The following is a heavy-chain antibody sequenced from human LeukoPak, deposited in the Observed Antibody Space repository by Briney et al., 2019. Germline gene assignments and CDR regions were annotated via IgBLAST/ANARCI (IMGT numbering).Heavy chain of an antibody. J-gene: IGHJ5*02. CDR3: ARDVSRYSGSYYGKRPWFDP. V-gene: IGHV4-4*07. Sequence: SETLSLTCTVSGGSISSYYWSWIRQPAGKGLEWIGRIYTSGSTNYNPSLKSRVTMSVDTSKNQFSLKLSSVTAADTAVYYCARDVSRYSGSYYGKRPWFDPWGQGTLVTVSS. CDR2: IYTSGST. CDR1: GGSISSYY. D-gene: IGHD1-26*01.